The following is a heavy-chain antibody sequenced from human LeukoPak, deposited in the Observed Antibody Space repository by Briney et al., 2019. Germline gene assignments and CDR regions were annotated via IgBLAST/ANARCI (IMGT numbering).Heavy chain of an antibody. J-gene: IGHJ4*02. D-gene: IGHD6-19*01. Sequence: GGSLRLSCAASGFTFSSYAMSWVRQAPGKGLEWGSAISGSGGSTYYADSVKGRFTISRDNSKNTLYLQMNSLRAEDTAVYYCAKDVAVAANTDYFDYWGQGTLVTVSS. CDR1: GFTFSSYA. V-gene: IGHV3-23*01. CDR2: ISGSGGST. CDR3: AKDVAVAANTDYFDY.